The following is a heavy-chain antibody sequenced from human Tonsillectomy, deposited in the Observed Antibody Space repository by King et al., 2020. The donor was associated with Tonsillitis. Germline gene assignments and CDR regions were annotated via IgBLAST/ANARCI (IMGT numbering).Heavy chain of an antibody. CDR3: AKDRADYGLRGYFDY. V-gene: IGHV3-30*18. CDR2: ISYDGSIK. J-gene: IGHJ4*02. CDR1: GVKFSTYG. D-gene: IGHD4/OR15-4a*01. Sequence: VQLVESGGGVVQPGRSLRLSCAASGVKFSTYGMHWVRQAPGKGLEWVALISYDGSIKYYADSVKGRFTISRDNSKNTLDLQMNSLRAEDTAVYYCAKDRADYGLRGYFDYWGQGTLVTVSS.